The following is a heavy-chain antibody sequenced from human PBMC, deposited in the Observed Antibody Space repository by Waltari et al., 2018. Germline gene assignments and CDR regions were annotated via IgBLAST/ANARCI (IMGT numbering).Heavy chain of an antibody. J-gene: IGHJ6*03. CDR3: SGSEVTYYYYYYMDV. CDR2: IYHSGST. V-gene: IGHV4-38-2*01. CDR1: GYSISSGYY. Sequence: QVQLQESGPGLVKPSETLSLTCAVSGYSISSGYYWGWIRPPPGKGLEWIGSIYHSGSTYYNPSLKSRVTISVDTSKNQFSLKLSSVTAADTAVYYCSGSEVTYYYYYYMDVWGKGTTVTVSS. D-gene: IGHD1-26*01.